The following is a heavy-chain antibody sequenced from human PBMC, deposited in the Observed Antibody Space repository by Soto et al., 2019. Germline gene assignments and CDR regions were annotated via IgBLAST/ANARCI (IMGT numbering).Heavy chain of an antibody. D-gene: IGHD2-8*01. CDR2: IIPIFGTA. V-gene: IGHV1-69*12. Sequence: QVQLVQSGAEVKKPGSSVKVSCKASGGTFSSYAISWVRQAPGQGLEWMGGIIPIFGTANYAQKFQGRVTITADESTSTAYMELSSLRSEDTAVYYCAWLGMVYAIGHILGFDAWGQGTLVTVSS. CDR1: GGTFSSYA. CDR3: AWLGMVYAIGHILGFDA. J-gene: IGHJ5*02.